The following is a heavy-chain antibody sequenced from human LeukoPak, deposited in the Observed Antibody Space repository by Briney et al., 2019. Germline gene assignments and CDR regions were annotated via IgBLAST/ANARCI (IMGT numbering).Heavy chain of an antibody. D-gene: IGHD3-16*01. V-gene: IGHV3-30*04. Sequence: GGSLRLSCAASGFTFSNYAMLWARQPPGKGLEWVAVTSYDGSDEYYADSVKGRFTISRVNSKNTLYLQMSSLRAEDSALYYCARGGPPDYWGQGTLVTVSS. CDR3: ARGGPPDY. J-gene: IGHJ4*02. CDR2: TSYDGSDE. CDR1: GFTFSNYA.